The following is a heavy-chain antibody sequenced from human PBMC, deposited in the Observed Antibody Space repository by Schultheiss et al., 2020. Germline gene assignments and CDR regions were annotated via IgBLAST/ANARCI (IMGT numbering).Heavy chain of an antibody. Sequence: SETLSLTSAVYGGSFSGYYWSWIRQPPGGGLQWIGSIYYSESTYYNPSLKSRVTISVDTSKNQFSLKLSSVTAADTAVYYCARQALGSSSPIPEYWGQGTLVTFSS. CDR1: GGSFSGYY. CDR2: IYYSEST. D-gene: IGHD6-13*01. J-gene: IGHJ4*02. V-gene: IGHV4-34*01. CDR3: ARQALGSSSPIPEY.